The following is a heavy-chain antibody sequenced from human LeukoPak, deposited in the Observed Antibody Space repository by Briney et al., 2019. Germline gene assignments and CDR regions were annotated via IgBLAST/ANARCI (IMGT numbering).Heavy chain of an antibody. CDR1: GFTFSTYA. CDR3: AREGDSRWGELSP. D-gene: IGHD3-16*02. V-gene: IGHV3-33*01. J-gene: IGHJ1*01. CDR2: IWYDGSEQ. Sequence: GRSLRLSCAASGFTFSTYAIHWVRQAPGKGLEWVAVIWYDGSEQYYADSVKGRFIISRDNSKSSSDLQMNSLRAEDTAVYYCAREGDSRWGELSPWGQGTLVTVSA.